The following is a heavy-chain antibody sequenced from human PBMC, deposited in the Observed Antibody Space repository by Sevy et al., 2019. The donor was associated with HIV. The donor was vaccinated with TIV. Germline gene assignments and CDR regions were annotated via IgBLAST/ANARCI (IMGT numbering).Heavy chain of an antibody. Sequence: GGSLRLSCAASGFTFSNYGMHWVRQAPGKGLEWVAVVSCAGSTKYYADFVKGRFTISRDNSKNTVYLQMNTLRTEDTAVFYCAKGSKATDSALDLWGQGTMVTVSS. V-gene: IGHV3-30*18. CDR3: AKGSKATDSALDL. CDR1: GFTFSNYG. J-gene: IGHJ3*01. D-gene: IGHD1-26*01. CDR2: VSCAGSTK.